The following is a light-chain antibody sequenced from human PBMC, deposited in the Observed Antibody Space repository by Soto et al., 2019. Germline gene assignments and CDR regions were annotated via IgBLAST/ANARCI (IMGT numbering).Light chain of an antibody. Sequence: EIVMTQSPATLSVSPGERATISCRASQSISSSLAWYQQKPGQAPRLLIYDASSRASGIPARFSGSGSGTEFTLTISSLQSEDFAAYYCQQYNNWPWTFGQGTKVDIK. V-gene: IGKV3-15*01. J-gene: IGKJ1*01. CDR3: QQYNNWPWT. CDR1: QSISSS. CDR2: DAS.